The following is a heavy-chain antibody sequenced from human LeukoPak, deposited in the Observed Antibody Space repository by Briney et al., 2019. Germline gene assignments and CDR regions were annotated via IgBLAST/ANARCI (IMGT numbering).Heavy chain of an antibody. V-gene: IGHV3-23*01. Sequence: GGSLRLSCAASGFTFSSHSMTWVRQAPGKGLEWVSAISGSGGSTYYADSVKGRFTISRDNSKNTLYLQMNSLRAEDTAVYYCAKDSAKKYDDYWGQGTLVTVSS. CDR2: ISGSGGST. CDR3: AKDSAKKYDDY. CDR1: GFTFSSHS. D-gene: IGHD2/OR15-2a*01. J-gene: IGHJ4*02.